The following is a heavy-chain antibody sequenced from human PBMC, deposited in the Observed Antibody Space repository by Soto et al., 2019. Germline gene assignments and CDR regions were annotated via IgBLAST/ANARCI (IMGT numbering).Heavy chain of an antibody. J-gene: IGHJ4*02. D-gene: IGHD1-1*01. CDR2: IYHSGST. CDR1: GGSISSGGYS. CDR3: ARAGGTGTDRRFDY. Sequence: KPSETLSLTCAVSGGSISSGGYSWSWIRQPPGKGLEWIGYIYHSGSTYYNPSLKSRVTISVDRSKNQFSLKLSSVTAADTAVYYCARAGGTGTDRRFDYWGQGTLVTVSS. V-gene: IGHV4-30-2*01.